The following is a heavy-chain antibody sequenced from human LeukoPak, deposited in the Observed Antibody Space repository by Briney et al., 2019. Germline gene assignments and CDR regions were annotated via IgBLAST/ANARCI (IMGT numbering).Heavy chain of an antibody. CDR3: AKGYNWNTWYYFDY. V-gene: IGHV3-23*01. CDR1: GFTFSSCA. Sequence: GGSLRLSCAASGFTFSSCAMSWVRQAPGKGLEWVSAISGSGGSTYYADSVKGRFTISRDNSKNTLYLQMNSLRAEDTAVYYCAKGYNWNTWYYFDYWGQGTLVTVSS. J-gene: IGHJ4*02. CDR2: ISGSGGST. D-gene: IGHD1-20*01.